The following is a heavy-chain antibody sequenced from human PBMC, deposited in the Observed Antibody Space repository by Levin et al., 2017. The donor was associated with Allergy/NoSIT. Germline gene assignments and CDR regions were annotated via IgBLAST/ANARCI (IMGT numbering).Heavy chain of an antibody. CDR1: GFTFSSHA. J-gene: IGHJ4*02. D-gene: IGHD1/OR15-1a*01. V-gene: IGHV3-48*01. CDR3: ARKSITGTHWGEFDN. Sequence: GGSLRLSCAASGFTFSSHAMNWVRQAPGKGLEWVSYINSKSRTIYYADSVKGRFTISRDNAKNSLYLQMNSLRGEDTAVYYCARKSITGTHWGEFDNWGQGTLVTVSS. CDR2: INSKSRTI.